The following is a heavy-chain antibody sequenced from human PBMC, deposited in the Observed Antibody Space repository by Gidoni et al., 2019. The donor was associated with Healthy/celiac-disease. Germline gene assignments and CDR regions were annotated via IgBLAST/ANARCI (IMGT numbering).Heavy chain of an antibody. V-gene: IGHV3-73*02. Sequence: EVQLVESGGGLVQPGGSLKLSCAASGFTFSGSAMHWVRQASGKGLEWVGRIRSKANSYATAYAASVKGRFTISRDDSKNTAYLQMNSLKTEDTAVYYCTRHMLFGVVPYGMDVWGQGTTVTVSS. CDR3: TRHMLFGVVPYGMDV. D-gene: IGHD3-3*01. CDR1: GFTFSGSA. CDR2: IRSKANSYAT. J-gene: IGHJ6*02.